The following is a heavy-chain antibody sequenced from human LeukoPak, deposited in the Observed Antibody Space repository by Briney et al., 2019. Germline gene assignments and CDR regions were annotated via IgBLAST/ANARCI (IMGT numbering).Heavy chain of an antibody. CDR3: TTDLVGATLIDY. V-gene: IGHV3-15*07. CDR2: IKSKTDGGTT. Sequence: GGSLRLSCAASGFTFSNAWMNWVRQAPGKGLEWVGRIKSKTDGGTTDYAAPVKGRFTISRDNSKNTLYLQMNSLKTEDTAVYYCTTDLVGATLIDYWGQGTLVTVSS. CDR1: GFTFSNAW. J-gene: IGHJ4*02. D-gene: IGHD1-26*01.